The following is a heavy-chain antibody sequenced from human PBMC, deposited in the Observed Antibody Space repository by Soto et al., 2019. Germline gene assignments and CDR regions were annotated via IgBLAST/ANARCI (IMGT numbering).Heavy chain of an antibody. Sequence: QVQLVQSGAEVKKPGASVRVACKASGYSFTTYDINWVRQATGQGLEWMGWINPNNGNTGYAQKFQGRVTLTRTTSIGTAYMELSSLSSDDTAVYYCARTSSGTREGFDPWGQGTLVTVSS. D-gene: IGHD1-7*01. J-gene: IGHJ5*02. CDR3: ARTSSGTREGFDP. CDR2: INPNNGNT. V-gene: IGHV1-8*01. CDR1: GYSFTTYD.